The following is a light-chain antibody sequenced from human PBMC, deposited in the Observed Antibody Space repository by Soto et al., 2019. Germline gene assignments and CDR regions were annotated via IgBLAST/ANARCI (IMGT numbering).Light chain of an antibody. J-gene: IGKJ5*01. Sequence: DIQMTQSPPSVSASVGDTVTISGRASQGIGGWLAWYQQKPGKAPKLLIYTASSLQSGVPSRFSGSGSGTDFTLTISSLQPEDFATYYCQQANSFPITFGQGTRLEIK. CDR3: QQANSFPIT. V-gene: IGKV1-12*01. CDR1: QGIGGW. CDR2: TAS.